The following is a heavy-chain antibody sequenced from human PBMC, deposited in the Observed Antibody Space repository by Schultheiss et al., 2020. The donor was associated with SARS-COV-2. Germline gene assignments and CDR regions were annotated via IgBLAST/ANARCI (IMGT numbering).Heavy chain of an antibody. J-gene: IGHJ4*02. CDR1: GFTFDDYA. D-gene: IGHD3-10*01. CDR3: ATKGRKQGTGFDY. Sequence: GGSLRLSCAASGFTFDDYAMHWVRQAPGKGLEWVSGISWNSGSIGYADSVKGRFTISRDNAKNSLYLQMNSLRADDTAIYYCATKGRKQGTGFDYWGQGTLVTVSS. CDR2: ISWNSGSI. V-gene: IGHV3-9*01.